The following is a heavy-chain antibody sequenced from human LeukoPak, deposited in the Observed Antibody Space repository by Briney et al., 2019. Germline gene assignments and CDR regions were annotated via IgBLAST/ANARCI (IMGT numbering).Heavy chain of an antibody. CDR3: ARAGPYYYYGMDV. CDR1: GFTFSSYA. V-gene: IGHV3-30-3*01. Sequence: PGGSLRLSCAASGFTFSSYAMHWVRQAPGKGLEWVAVISYDGSNKYYADSVKGRFTISRDNSKNTLYLQMNSLRAEDTAVYYCARAGPYYYYGMDVWGQGTTVTVSS. J-gene: IGHJ6*02. CDR2: ISYDGSNK.